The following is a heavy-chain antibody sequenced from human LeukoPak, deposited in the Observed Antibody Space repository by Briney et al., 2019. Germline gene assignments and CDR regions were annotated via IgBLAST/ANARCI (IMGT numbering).Heavy chain of an antibody. J-gene: IGHJ4*02. CDR2: FYSANT. D-gene: IGHD1-26*01. V-gene: IGHV3-53*01. Sequence: VCLLSLYKVASGFTVSSISMSLLRAAPGDVLEWVSLFYSANTYYADSVKGRFTISRDNSKNTLYLQMNSLRAEDTAVYYCARGVVGTIPLDYWGQGTLVTVSS. CDR3: ARGVVGTIPLDY. CDR1: GFTVSSIS.